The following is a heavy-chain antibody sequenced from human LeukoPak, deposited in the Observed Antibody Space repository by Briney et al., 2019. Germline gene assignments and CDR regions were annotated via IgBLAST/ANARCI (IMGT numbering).Heavy chain of an antibody. V-gene: IGHV4-38-2*02. D-gene: IGHD3-10*01. CDR1: GYSISSGYY. CDR3: ARSLESGVGEVHTPDY. J-gene: IGHJ4*02. CDR2: IYHSGST. Sequence: PSETLSLTCTVSGYSISSGYYWGWIRQPPGQGLEWIGSIYHSGSTYYNPSLKSRVTISVDTSKNQFSLKLNSVTAADTAVYYCARSLESGVGEVHTPDYWGQGTLVTVSS.